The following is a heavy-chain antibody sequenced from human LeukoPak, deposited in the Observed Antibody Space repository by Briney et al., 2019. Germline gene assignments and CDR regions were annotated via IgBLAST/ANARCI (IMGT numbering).Heavy chain of an antibody. CDR1: GYSISSGYY. CDR3: ARAHIVVVPAAISGPGTPPYNWFDP. V-gene: IGHV4-38-2*02. D-gene: IGHD2-2*02. J-gene: IGHJ5*02. CDR2: IYHSGST. Sequence: SETLSLTCTVSGYSISSGYYWGWIRQPPGKGLEWIGSIYHSGSTYYNPSLKSRVTISVDTSKNQFSLKLSSVTAADTAVYYCARAHIVVVPAAISGPGTPPYNWFDPWGQGTLVTVSS.